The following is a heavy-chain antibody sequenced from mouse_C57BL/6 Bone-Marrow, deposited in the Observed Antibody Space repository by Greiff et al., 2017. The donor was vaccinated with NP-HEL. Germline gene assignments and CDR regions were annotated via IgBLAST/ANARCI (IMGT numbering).Heavy chain of an antibody. V-gene: IGHV1-42*01. CDR1: GYSFTGYY. CDR2: INPSTGGT. D-gene: IGHD1-2*01. Sequence: EVQLQQSGPELVKPGASVKISCKASGYSFTGYYMNWVKQSPEKSLEWIGEINPSTGGTTYNQKFKAKATLTVDKSSSTAYMQLKSLTSEDSAVYYCARSDITTATGPYAMDYWGQGTSVTVSS. CDR3: ARSDITTATGPYAMDY. J-gene: IGHJ4*01.